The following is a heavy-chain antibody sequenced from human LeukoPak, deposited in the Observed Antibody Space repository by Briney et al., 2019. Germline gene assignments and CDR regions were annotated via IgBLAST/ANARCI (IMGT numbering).Heavy chain of an antibody. V-gene: IGHV5-51*01. J-gene: IGHJ3*02. CDR3: ARTSDSHGVKTHAFHI. D-gene: IGHD4/OR15-4a*01. CDR2: IYPGDSDT. Sequence: GESLKISCKGSGYSFTNYWIAWVRQMPGKGLEWMGVIYPGDSDTRYSPSFQGQVTMSVDKSISTAYLQWGRLQASDTAMYYCARTSDSHGVKTHAFHIWGQGTMVTVSS. CDR1: GYSFTNYW.